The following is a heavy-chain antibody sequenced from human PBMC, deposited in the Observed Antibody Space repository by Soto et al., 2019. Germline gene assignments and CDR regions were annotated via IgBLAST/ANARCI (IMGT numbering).Heavy chain of an antibody. CDR1: GGSISSYY. Sequence: SETLSLTCTVSGGSISSYYWSWIRQPPGKGLEWIGYIYYSGSTNYNPSLKSRVTISVDTSKNQFSLKLSSVTAADTAVYYCARYPGRPDIVVGMVVWGQGTTVTVSS. V-gene: IGHV4-59*01. CDR2: IYYSGST. D-gene: IGHD2-21*01. J-gene: IGHJ6*02. CDR3: ARYPGRPDIVVGMVV.